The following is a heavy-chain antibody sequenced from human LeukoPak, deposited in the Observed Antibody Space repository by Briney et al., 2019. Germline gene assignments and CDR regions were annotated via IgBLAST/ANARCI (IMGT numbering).Heavy chain of an antibody. CDR1: GYTFTRYY. V-gene: IGHV1-2*02. J-gene: IGHJ4*02. CDR2: INPNSGGT. D-gene: IGHD3-10*01. Sequence: ASVKVSCKASGYTFTRYYMHWVRQAPGQGLEWMGWINPNSGGTNYAQKFQGRVTMTRDTSISTAYMELSRLTSDDTAVYYCARDYSGSGRGRTEFDYWGQGTLVTVSS. CDR3: ARDYSGSGRGRTEFDY.